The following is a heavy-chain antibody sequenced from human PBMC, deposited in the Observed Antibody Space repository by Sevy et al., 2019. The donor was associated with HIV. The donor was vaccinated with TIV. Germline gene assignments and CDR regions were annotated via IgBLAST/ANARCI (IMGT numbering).Heavy chain of an antibody. V-gene: IGHV3-21*01. D-gene: IGHD6-13*01. Sequence: GGSLRLSCAASGFTFSSYSMNWVRQAPGKGLEWVSSISSSSSYIYYADSVKGRFTISRDNAKNSLYLQMNSLGAEDTAVYYCARAAGWRIAAAGTNYYYYYMDVWGKGTTVTVSS. CDR2: ISSSSSYI. CDR1: GFTFSSYS. CDR3: ARAAGWRIAAAGTNYYYYYMDV. J-gene: IGHJ6*03.